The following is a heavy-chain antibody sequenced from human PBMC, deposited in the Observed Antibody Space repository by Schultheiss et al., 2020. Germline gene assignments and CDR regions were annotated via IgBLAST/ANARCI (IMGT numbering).Heavy chain of an antibody. CDR1: GGSISSYY. J-gene: IGHJ6*02. CDR3: ARDRRALEWLLGYFYYGMDV. V-gene: IGHV4-59*04. D-gene: IGHD3-3*01. Sequence: SETLSLTCTVSGGSISSYYWSWIRQAPGKGLEWIGSVFYDGTGHYNPSLKSRAFMSVDTSKRQFSLRLSSVTAADTALYYCARDRRALEWLLGYFYYGMDVWGQGTTVTVSS. CDR2: VFYDGTG.